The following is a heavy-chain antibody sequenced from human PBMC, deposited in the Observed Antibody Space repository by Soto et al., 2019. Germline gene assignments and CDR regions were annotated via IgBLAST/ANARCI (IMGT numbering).Heavy chain of an antibody. Sequence: QVQLQESGPGLMKPSETLSLTCSVSGESVSSGYYYWTWIRQPPGKGLEWIGSILSSGRTNYNPSLKSRVSMSVDTSKNQFSLRLTSVGAADTAIYFCARVVRCTRSGCYYLAMDVWGQGTTVTVFS. CDR1: GESVSSGYYY. V-gene: IGHV4-61*01. J-gene: IGHJ6*02. D-gene: IGHD2-15*01. CDR3: ARVVRCTRSGCYYLAMDV. CDR2: ILSSGRT.